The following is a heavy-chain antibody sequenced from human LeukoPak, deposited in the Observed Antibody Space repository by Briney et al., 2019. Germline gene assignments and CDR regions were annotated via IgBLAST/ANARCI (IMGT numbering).Heavy chain of an antibody. CDR1: EFTFSNYA. CDR3: ARGFHNGWFDP. V-gene: IGHV3-30*14. D-gene: IGHD2-8*01. Sequence: GGSLRLSCAASEFTFSNYAIHWVRQAPGAGLEWVAGISNDGSRKYYADSVKGRSTITRHNSKNTLYLQMNSLRAEDTAVYYCARGFHNGWFDPWGQGTLVTVSS. J-gene: IGHJ5*02. CDR2: ISNDGSRK.